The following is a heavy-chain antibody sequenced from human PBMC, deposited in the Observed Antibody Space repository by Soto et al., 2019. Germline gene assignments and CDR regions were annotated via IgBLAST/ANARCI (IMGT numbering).Heavy chain of an antibody. CDR1: GYTFTSYG. CDR2: ISAYNGNT. CDR3: ARDSPPARE. V-gene: IGHV1-18*01. Sequence: QVQLVQSGAEVKKPGASVKVSCKASGYTFTSYGISWVRQAPGQGLEWMGWISAYNGNTNHAQKLQGRVTMTTDTSPIRSYMVLSCLRFDDTAVYSCARDSPPAREWGQGTLVTVSS. J-gene: IGHJ4*02.